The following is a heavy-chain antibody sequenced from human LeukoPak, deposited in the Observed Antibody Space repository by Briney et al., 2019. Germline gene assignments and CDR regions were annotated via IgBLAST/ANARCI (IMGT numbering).Heavy chain of an antibody. CDR3: ARELYYYDSSGYYRNTYYFDY. Sequence: SETLSLTCAVYGGSFSGYYWSWIRQPPGKGLEWIGEINHSGSTNYNPSLKSRVTISVDTSKNQFSLKLSSVTAADTAVYYCARELYYYDSSGYYRNTYYFDYWGQGTLVTVSS. V-gene: IGHV4-34*01. D-gene: IGHD3-22*01. J-gene: IGHJ4*02. CDR2: INHSGST. CDR1: GGSFSGYY.